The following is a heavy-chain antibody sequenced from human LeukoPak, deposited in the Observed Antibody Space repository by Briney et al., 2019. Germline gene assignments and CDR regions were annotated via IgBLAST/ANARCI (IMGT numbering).Heavy chain of an antibody. CDR3: ARGRGSGSYYFDY. Sequence: PSETLSLTCTVSGGSISSYYWSWIRQPPGKGLEWIGYIYYSGSTNYNPSLKSRVTISVDMSKNQFSLKLSSVTAADTAVYYCARGRGSGSYYFDYWGQGTLVTVSS. CDR1: GGSISSYY. CDR2: IYYSGST. V-gene: IGHV4-59*01. D-gene: IGHD1-26*01. J-gene: IGHJ4*02.